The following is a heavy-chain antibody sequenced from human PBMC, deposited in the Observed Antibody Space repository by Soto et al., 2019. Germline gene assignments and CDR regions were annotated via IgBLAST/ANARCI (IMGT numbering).Heavy chain of an antibody. J-gene: IGHJ4*02. CDR1: GGSISSSSYY. V-gene: IGHV4-39*01. CDR3: AELDKDYGDYAGY. CDR2: IYYSGST. Sequence: QLQLQESGPGLVKPSETLSLTCTVSGGSISSSSYYWGWIRQPPGKGLEWIGSIYYSGSTYYNPSLKSRVTISVDTSKNQFSLKLSSVTAADTAVYYCAELDKDYGDYAGYWGQGTLVTVSS. D-gene: IGHD4-17*01.